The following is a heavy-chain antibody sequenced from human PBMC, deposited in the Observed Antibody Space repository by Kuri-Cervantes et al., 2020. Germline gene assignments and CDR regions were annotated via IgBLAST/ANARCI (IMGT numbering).Heavy chain of an antibody. Sequence: GGSLRLSCAASGFTFSNAWMSWVRQAPGKGLEWVSTIGITSTYMYYADSVKGRFTISRDDAKNSLFLQMNSLRAEDTAVYYCATLCGGDCYSTQADWFDPWGQGTPVTVSS. V-gene: IGHV3-21*01. D-gene: IGHD2-21*02. J-gene: IGHJ5*02. CDR2: IGITSTYM. CDR1: GFTFSNAW. CDR3: ATLCGGDCYSTQADWFDP.